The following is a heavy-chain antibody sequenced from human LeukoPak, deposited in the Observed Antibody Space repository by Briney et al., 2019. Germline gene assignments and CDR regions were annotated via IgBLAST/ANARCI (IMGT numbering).Heavy chain of an antibody. CDR2: INHSGST. CDR3: ARGRGYYRY. Sequence: PSETLSLTCAVYGGSFSGYYWSWIRQPPGKGLEWIGEINHSGSTNYNPSLKSRVTISVDTSKNQFSLKLSSVTAADTAVYYCARGRGYYRYWGQGTLVTVSS. J-gene: IGHJ4*02. V-gene: IGHV4-34*01. D-gene: IGHD3-22*01. CDR1: GGSFSGYY.